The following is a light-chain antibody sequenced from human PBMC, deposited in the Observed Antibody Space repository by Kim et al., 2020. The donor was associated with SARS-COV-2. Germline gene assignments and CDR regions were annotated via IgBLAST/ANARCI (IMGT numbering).Light chain of an antibody. J-gene: IGKJ5*01. CDR3: QQYNNWPIT. CDR2: GAS. CDR1: QSVNSN. V-gene: IGKV3-15*01. Sequence: EIVMTQSPATLSVSPGERATLSCRASQSVNSNLAWYQQKPGQAPRLLIYGASTRATGIPARFSGSVSGTEFTLTISSLQSEDFAVYYCQQYNNWPITFGQGTRLEIK.